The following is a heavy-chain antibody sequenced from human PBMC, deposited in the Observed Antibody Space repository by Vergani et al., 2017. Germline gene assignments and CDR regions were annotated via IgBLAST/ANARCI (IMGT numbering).Heavy chain of an antibody. CDR2: IYPGDSDT. D-gene: IGHD3-10*01. Sequence: EVQLVQSGAEVKKPGESLKISCKGSGYSFTSYWIGWVRQMPGKGLEWMGIIYPGDSDTRYSPSFQGQVTISADKSISTAYLQWSSLKASDTAMYYCAGQYGSGSYYHIGSPLNSPFDYWGQGTLVTVSS. CDR3: AGQYGSGSYYHIGSPLNSPFDY. CDR1: GYSFTSYW. V-gene: IGHV5-51*01. J-gene: IGHJ4*02.